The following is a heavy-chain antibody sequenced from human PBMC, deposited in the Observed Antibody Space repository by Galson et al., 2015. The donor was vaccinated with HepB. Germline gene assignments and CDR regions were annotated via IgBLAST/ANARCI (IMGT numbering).Heavy chain of an antibody. CDR1: GFTFTSSA. CDR3: AAVGGIHARGDAFDI. J-gene: IGHJ3*02. D-gene: IGHD2-15*01. Sequence: SVKVSCKASGFTFTSSAVQWVRQARGQRLEWIGWIVVGSGNTNYAQKFQERVTITRDMSTSTAYMELSSLRSEDTAVYYCAAVGGIHARGDAFDIWGQGTMVTVSS. V-gene: IGHV1-58*01. CDR2: IVVGSGNT.